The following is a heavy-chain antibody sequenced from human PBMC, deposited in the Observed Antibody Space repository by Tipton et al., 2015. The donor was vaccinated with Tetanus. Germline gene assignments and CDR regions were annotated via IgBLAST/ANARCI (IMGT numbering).Heavy chain of an antibody. J-gene: IGHJ4*02. CDR3: ARAPNRISRAYDF. D-gene: IGHD1-14*01. V-gene: IGHV1-69*01. CDR1: GGTFTNYA. CDR2: ITPIFGTT. Sequence: QVQLVQSGAEVKKPGSSVKVSCKASGGTFTNYALSWVRQAPGQGLEWVGGITPIFGTTNYAPKFQGRVTITADESTNTAYMELSSLRSEDTAMYYRARAPNRISRAYDFWGQGTQITVSS.